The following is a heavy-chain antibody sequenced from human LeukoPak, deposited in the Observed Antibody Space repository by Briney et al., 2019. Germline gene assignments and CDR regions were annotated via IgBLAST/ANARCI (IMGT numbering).Heavy chain of an antibody. V-gene: IGHV1-2*02. CDR2: INPNSGGT. Sequence: ASVKVSCEASGYTFTGYYMHWVRQAPGQGLEWMGWINPNSGGTNYAQKFQGRVTMTRDTSISTAYMELSRLRSDDTAVYYCATGRYCTNGVCSYLLAYWGQGTLVTVSS. CDR3: ATGRYCTNGVCSYLLAY. CDR1: GYTFTGYY. J-gene: IGHJ4*02. D-gene: IGHD2-8*01.